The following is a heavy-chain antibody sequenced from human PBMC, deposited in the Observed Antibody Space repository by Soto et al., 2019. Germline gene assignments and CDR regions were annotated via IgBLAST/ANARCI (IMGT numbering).Heavy chain of an antibody. CDR3: ARAINDYYFDS. V-gene: IGHV4-4*07. CDR1: GGSVTTDY. CDR2: IYSSSST. D-gene: IGHD3-16*01. Sequence: SETLSLTCTVSGGSVTTDYWSWIRQPAGKGLEWIGHIYSSSSTNYNPSLKSRVTMSVDTSKNQFSLKLSSVTAADTAVYYCARAINDYYFDSWGQGTLVTVSS. J-gene: IGHJ4*02.